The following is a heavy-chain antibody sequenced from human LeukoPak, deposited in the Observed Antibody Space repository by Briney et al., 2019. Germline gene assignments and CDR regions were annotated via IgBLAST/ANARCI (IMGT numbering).Heavy chain of an antibody. V-gene: IGHV4-38-2*02. CDR3: ARESSAVAHTMMRDWLDP. CDR1: GYSINFGHL. Sequence: SSETLSLTCDVSGYSINFGHLWGWIRQPPGTGLEWIASINHSGRTYYTPSLKSRVTISVDTLKNQFSLKVTSVTAEDTAMYFCARESSAVAHTMMRDWLDPWGQGTLVTVSS. J-gene: IGHJ5*02. CDR2: INHSGRT. D-gene: IGHD3-22*01.